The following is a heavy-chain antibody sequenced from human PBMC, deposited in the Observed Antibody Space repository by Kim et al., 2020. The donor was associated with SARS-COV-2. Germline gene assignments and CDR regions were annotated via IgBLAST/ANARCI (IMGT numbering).Heavy chain of an antibody. CDR3: ARHPYYDFWSGEETAYNWFDP. V-gene: IGHV4-31*03. CDR1: GGSISSGGYY. CDR2: IYYSGST. D-gene: IGHD3-3*01. J-gene: IGHJ5*02. Sequence: SETLSLTCTVSGGSISSGGYYWSWIRQHPGKGLEWIGYIYYSGSTYYNPSLKSRVTISVDTSKNQFSLKLSSVTAADTAVYYCARHPYYDFWSGEETAYNWFDPWGQGTLVTVSS.